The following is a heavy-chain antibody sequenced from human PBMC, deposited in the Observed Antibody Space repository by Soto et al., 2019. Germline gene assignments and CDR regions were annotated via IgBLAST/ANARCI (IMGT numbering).Heavy chain of an antibody. J-gene: IGHJ6*03. V-gene: IGHV1-8*01. D-gene: IGHD3-3*01. Sequence: ASVKVSCKASGYTFTSYDINWVRQATGQGLEWMGWMNPNSGNTGYAQKFQGRVTMTRNTSISTAYMELSSLRSEDTAVYYCARGSRITIFGVVIILRPTRAYMDVWGKGTTVTVSS. CDR3: ARGSRITIFGVVIILRPTRAYMDV. CDR2: MNPNSGNT. CDR1: GYTFTSYD.